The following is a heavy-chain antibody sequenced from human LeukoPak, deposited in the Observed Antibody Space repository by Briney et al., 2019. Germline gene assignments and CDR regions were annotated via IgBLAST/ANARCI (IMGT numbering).Heavy chain of an antibody. CDR2: INWNGGST. CDR3: ARAVVGDYYYYYYMDV. J-gene: IGHJ6*03. Sequence: GGSLRLSCEASGFTFSDPYMSWIRQAPGKGLEWVSGINWNGGSTGYADSVKGRFTISRDNAKNSLYLQMNSLRAEDTAVYYCARAVVGDYYYYYYMDVWGKGTTVTVSS. V-gene: IGHV3-20*04. D-gene: IGHD2-15*01. CDR1: GFTFSDPY.